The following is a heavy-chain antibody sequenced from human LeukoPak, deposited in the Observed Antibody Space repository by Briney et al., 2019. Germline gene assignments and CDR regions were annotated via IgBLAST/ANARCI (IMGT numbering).Heavy chain of an antibody. D-gene: IGHD2-2*01. CDR1: GFTFSSYS. CDR3: GAPRPKSPAARYDVFDI. J-gene: IGHJ3*02. V-gene: IGHV3-21*01. CDR2: ISSSSSYI. Sequence: GGSLRLSCAASGFTFSSYSMNWVRQAPGKGLEWVSSISSSSSYIYYADSVKGRFTISRDNAKNSLYLQMNSLRAEDTAVYYCGAPRPKSPAARYDVFDIGGKGKMVTVSS.